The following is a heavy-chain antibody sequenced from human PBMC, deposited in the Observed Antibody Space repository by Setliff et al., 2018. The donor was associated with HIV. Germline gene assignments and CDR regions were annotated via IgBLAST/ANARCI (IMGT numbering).Heavy chain of an antibody. V-gene: IGHV3-21*05. CDR1: GFNFKTYG. D-gene: IGHD3-10*01. CDR3: ARKLRPGHGVDV. CDR2: IGSSNHGI. J-gene: IGHJ6*02. Sequence: GGSLRLSCAASGFNFKTYGMTWVRQAPGKGLDWVAHIGSSNHGIHYADFVKGRFTISRDNAKNSMDLQMNSLRAEDTAIYYCARKLRPGHGVDVWGQGTTVTVSS.